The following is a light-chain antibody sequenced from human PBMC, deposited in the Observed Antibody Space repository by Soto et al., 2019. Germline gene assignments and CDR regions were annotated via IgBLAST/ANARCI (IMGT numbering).Light chain of an antibody. J-gene: IGLJ3*02. Sequence: QSVLTQPPSASGTPGQRVTISCSGSSSNIGTNPVNWYHQLPGTAPKLLIYSNNNRPSGVPDRFSGSKSGTSASLAISGLQSEDESEYYCAAWDDSLNGVVFGGGTQLTVL. V-gene: IGLV1-44*01. CDR2: SNN. CDR1: SSNIGTNP. CDR3: AAWDDSLNGVV.